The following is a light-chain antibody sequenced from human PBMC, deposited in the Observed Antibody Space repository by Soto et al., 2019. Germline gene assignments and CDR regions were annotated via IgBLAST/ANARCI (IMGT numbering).Light chain of an antibody. V-gene: IGLV3-21*02. CDR1: NFGTNG. CDR3: QVWDNNSDHVV. J-gene: IGLJ2*01. Sequence: SYELTQPPSVSVAPGQTARITCERDNFGTNGVRWYQQKPGQAPVVVVYHDSDRPSGIPERFSGSNSGNTATLTISRVEAGDEAVYSCQVWDNNSDHVVFGGGTKLTVL. CDR2: HDS.